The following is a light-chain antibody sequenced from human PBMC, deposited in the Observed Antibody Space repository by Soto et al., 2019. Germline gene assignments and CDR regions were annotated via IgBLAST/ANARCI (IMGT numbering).Light chain of an antibody. CDR2: LGS. Sequence: DIVMTQSPLSLPVTPGEPASISCRSSQSLLHSNGYNYLDWYLQKPGQSPQLLIYLGSNRASGVTDRFSGSGAGTDCTLKISRVEAEDVGVYYCMQALQTPYTFGQGTKLESK. J-gene: IGKJ2*01. V-gene: IGKV2-28*01. CDR1: QSLLHSNGYNY. CDR3: MQALQTPYT.